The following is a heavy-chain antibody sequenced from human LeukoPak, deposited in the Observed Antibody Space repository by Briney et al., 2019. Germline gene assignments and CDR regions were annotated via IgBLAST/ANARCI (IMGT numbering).Heavy chain of an antibody. J-gene: IGHJ4*02. V-gene: IGHV3-21*06. CDR3: ARGHYDILTASYKWTPDY. CDR1: GFTFSTYN. D-gene: IGHD3-9*01. Sequence: GGSLRLSCAASGFTFSTYNMNWVRQAPGKGLEWVSSITSGGTYAYYADSVKGRFTTSRDNAKNSLSLQLSSLRAEDTGVYYCARGHYDILTASYKWTPDYWGQGILVTVSS. CDR2: ITSGGTYA.